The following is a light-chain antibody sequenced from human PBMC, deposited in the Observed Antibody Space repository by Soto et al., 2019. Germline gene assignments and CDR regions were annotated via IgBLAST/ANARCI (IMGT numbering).Light chain of an antibody. J-gene: IGKJ1*01. Sequence: EIVLTQSPGTLSLSPGERATLSCRASQSVSNDYLAWYQQKPGQAPRLLIYGASSRAAGTPDRFSGSGSGTEFTLTISSLQPDDFATYYCQHYNSYSEAFGQGTKVDIK. CDR1: QSVSNDY. CDR2: GAS. V-gene: IGKV3-20*01. CDR3: QHYNSYSEA.